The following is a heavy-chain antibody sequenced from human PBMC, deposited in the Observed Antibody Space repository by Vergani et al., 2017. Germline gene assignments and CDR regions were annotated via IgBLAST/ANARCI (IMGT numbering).Heavy chain of an antibody. Sequence: QVQLQQWGGGLLKPSETLSLTCVVNGGSFTSYHWTWIRQSPGEGLEWVGDIDHTGRPDYNPSLKSRLTMSVDKSQNQFSLKLNSVTATDTAIYFCARVNTKTNGHLYYYYCMYVWGQGTAVTVS. CDR1: GGSFTSYH. J-gene: IGHJ6*02. CDR2: IDHTGRP. D-gene: IGHD2-8*01. CDR3: ARVNTKTNGHLYYYYCMYV. V-gene: IGHV4-34*01.